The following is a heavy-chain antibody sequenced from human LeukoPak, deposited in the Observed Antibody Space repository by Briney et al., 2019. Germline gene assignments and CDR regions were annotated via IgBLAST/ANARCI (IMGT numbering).Heavy chain of an antibody. CDR2: INPNSGGT. CDR3: ARVPRSMIAAVGEY. D-gene: IGHD6-13*01. V-gene: IGHV1-2*02. Sequence: GASVKVSCKASGYTFTGYYMHWVRQAPGQGLERMGWINPNSGGTNYAQRFQGRVTMTRDTSISTAYMELSRLRSDDTAVYYCARVPRSMIAAVGEYWGQGTLVTVSS. CDR1: GYTFTGYY. J-gene: IGHJ4*02.